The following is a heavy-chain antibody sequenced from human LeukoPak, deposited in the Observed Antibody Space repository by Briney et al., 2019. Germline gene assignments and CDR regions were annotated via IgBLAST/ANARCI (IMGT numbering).Heavy chain of an antibody. CDR2: IYWDDDK. J-gene: IGHJ4*02. V-gene: IGHV2-5*02. Sequence: SGPTLVNPTQTLTLTCTFSGFSLSTSGVGVGWIRQPPGKALEWLALIYWDDDKRYSPSLKSRLTITKDTSKNQVVLTMTNMDPVDTATYYCASTADYYGSGSYYTRALRTSGWGQGTLVTVSS. D-gene: IGHD3-10*01. CDR3: ASTADYYGSGSYYTRALRTSG. CDR1: GFSLSTSGVG.